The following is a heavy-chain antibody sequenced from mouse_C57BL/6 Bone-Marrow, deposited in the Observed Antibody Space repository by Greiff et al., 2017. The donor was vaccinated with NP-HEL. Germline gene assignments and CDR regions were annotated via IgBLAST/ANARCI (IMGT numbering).Heavy chain of an antibody. CDR3: TRDGYYYAMDY. CDR2: IYPGNSDT. V-gene: IGHV1-5*01. D-gene: IGHD2-2*01. J-gene: IGHJ4*01. Sequence: VQLQQSGTVLARPGASVKMSCKTSGYTFTSYWMHWVKQRPGQGLEWIGAIYPGNSDTSYHQKFKGKAKLTAVTPASTAYMEISSLTNEDSAVYYYTRDGYYYAMDYWGQGTSVTVSS. CDR1: GYTFTSYW.